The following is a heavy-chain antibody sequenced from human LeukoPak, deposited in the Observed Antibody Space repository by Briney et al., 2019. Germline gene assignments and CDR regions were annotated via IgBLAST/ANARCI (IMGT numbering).Heavy chain of an antibody. D-gene: IGHD4-17*01. V-gene: IGHV3-7*01. CDR3: ARAVNYAFDI. CDR1: GFTFTCYW. Sequence: GGSLRLSCVASGFTFTCYWMSWVRQAPGKRLEWVANINQDGSVKYYVDSVRGRFTISRDNAKNSLYLQMISLRAEDTAVYHCARAVNYAFDIWGQGTLVTASS. CDR2: INQDGSVK. J-gene: IGHJ3*02.